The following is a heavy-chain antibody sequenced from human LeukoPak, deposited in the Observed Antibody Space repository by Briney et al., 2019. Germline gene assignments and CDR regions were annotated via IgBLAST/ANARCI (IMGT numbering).Heavy chain of an antibody. D-gene: IGHD6-6*01. V-gene: IGHV4-61*02. CDR2: IYSSGST. Sequence: PSETLSLTCTVSGGSISNGTSYWTWIRQPAGKSLEWLGRIYSSGSTNYNPSLKSRVTISVDTSKNQFSLKLSSVTAADTAVYYCARDSRGSSSTYFDYWGQGTLVTVSS. J-gene: IGHJ4*02. CDR1: GGSISNGTSY. CDR3: ARDSRGSSSTYFDY.